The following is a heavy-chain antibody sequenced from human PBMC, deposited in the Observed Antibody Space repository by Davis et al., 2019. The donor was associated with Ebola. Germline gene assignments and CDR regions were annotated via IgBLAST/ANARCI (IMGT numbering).Heavy chain of an antibody. CDR2: IRGKAYGETT. J-gene: IGHJ3*02. V-gene: IGHV3-49*04. CDR1: GFTFADYA. Sequence: GESLKISCTASGFTFADYAMGWVRQAPGKGLEWVGFIRGKAYGETTEYAASVKGRFTISRDDSKSIAYLQMDTRETEDTAMYYCTRPLVGADAFDIWGQGTRVTVSS. D-gene: IGHD3-16*01. CDR3: TRPLVGADAFDI.